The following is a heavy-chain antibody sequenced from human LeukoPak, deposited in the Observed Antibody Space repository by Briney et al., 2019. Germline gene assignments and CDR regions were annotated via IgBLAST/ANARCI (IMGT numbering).Heavy chain of an antibody. V-gene: IGHV3-7*01. Sequence: GGSLRLSCAASGFTFSSYSMNWVRQAPGKGLEWVANIKQDGSEKYYVDSVKGRFTISRDNAKNSLYLQMNSLRAEDTAVYYCARDLTPFGTVTSYFDYWGQGTLVTVSS. J-gene: IGHJ4*02. CDR1: GFTFSSYS. D-gene: IGHD4-17*01. CDR3: ARDLTPFGTVTSYFDY. CDR2: IKQDGSEK.